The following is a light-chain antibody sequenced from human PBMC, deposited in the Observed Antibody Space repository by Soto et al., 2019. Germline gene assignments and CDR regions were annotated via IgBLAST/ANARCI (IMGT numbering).Light chain of an antibody. J-gene: IGLJ2*01. V-gene: IGLV1-44*01. CDR3: AAWDDSLNGPI. Sequence: QSVLTQPPSASGTPGQRVTISCSGSSSNIGSNTVNWYQQLPGTAPRLLIYNNNQRPSGVPDRFSGSMSGTSASLAISGLQSEDEADYYCAAWDDSLNGPIFGGGTKVTVL. CDR1: SSNIGSNT. CDR2: NNN.